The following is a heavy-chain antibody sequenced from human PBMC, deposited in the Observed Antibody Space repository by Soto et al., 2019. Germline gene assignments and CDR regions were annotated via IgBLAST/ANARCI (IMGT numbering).Heavy chain of an antibody. J-gene: IGHJ4*02. CDR2: ISYDGSNK. V-gene: IGHV3-30-3*01. CDR3: ARGPSSLARFDY. Sequence: VGSLRLSCAASGFTFSSYAMHWVRQAPGKGLEWVAVISYDGSNKYYADSVKGRFTISRDNSKNTLFLQMNSLRAEDTAVYYCARGPSSLARFDYWGQGTLVTVSS. D-gene: IGHD2-2*01. CDR1: GFTFSSYA.